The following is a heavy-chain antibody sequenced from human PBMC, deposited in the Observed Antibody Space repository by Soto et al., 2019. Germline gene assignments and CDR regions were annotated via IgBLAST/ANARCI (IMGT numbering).Heavy chain of an antibody. J-gene: IGHJ6*02. CDR2: IRSKANSYAT. D-gene: IGHD6-13*01. CDR3: TRHDKGGRSSSWRNYGMDV. Sequence: GGSLRLSCAASGFTFSGSAMHWVRQASGKGLEWVGRIRSKANSYATAYAASVKGRFTISRDDSKNTAYLQMNSLKTEDTAVYYCTRHDKGGRSSSWRNYGMDVWGQGTTVTVSS. CDR1: GFTFSGSA. V-gene: IGHV3-73*01.